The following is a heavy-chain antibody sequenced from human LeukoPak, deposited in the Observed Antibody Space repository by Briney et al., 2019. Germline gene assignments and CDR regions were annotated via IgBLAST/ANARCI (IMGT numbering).Heavy chain of an antibody. Sequence: SETLSLTCAVYGGSFSGYYWSWIRQPPGKGLEWIGEINHSGSTNYNPSLKSRVTISVDTSKNQFSLKLSSVTAADTAVYYCARGFSVVVPAAIRAFDLWGQGTMVTVSS. D-gene: IGHD2-2*02. CDR1: GGSFSGYY. CDR2: INHSGST. CDR3: ARGFSVVVPAAIRAFDL. J-gene: IGHJ3*01. V-gene: IGHV4-34*01.